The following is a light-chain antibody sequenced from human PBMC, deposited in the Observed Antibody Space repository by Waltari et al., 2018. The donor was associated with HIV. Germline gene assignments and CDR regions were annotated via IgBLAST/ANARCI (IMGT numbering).Light chain of an antibody. V-gene: IGLV1-40*01. CDR1: SPNIGSGYV. CDR3: QSYDSSLRAQVV. J-gene: IGLJ2*01. Sequence: QSVLTQPHSVSRAAGQKVTFYCTGLSPNIGSGYVLNSHQQLPATAPILLIYGDRNRPTGVPDRFSGSKSGTSASLAITGLQAEDEADYYCQSYDSSLRAQVVFGGGTKLTVL. CDR2: GDR.